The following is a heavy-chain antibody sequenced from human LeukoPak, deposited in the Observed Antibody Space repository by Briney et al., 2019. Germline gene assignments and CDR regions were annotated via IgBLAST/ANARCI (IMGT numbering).Heavy chain of an antibody. J-gene: IGHJ6*02. Sequence: SQTLSLTCTVSGGSISSGDYYWSWIRQPPGKGLEWIGYIYYSGSTNYNPSLKSRVTISVDTSKNQFSLKLSSVTAADTAVYYCARDGGRYYDFWSGYYYYYGMDVWGQGTTVTVSS. CDR2: IYYSGST. V-gene: IGHV4-61*08. CDR3: ARDGGRYYDFWSGYYYYYGMDV. CDR1: GGSISSGDYY. D-gene: IGHD3-3*01.